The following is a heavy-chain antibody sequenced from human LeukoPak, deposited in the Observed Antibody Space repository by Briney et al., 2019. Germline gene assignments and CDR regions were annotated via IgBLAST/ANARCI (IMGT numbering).Heavy chain of an antibody. CDR2: ISYDGSNK. V-gene: IGHV3-30-3*01. Sequence: GGSLRLSCAASGFTFSSYWMSWVRQAPGKGLEWVAVISYDGSNKYYAGSVKGRFTISRDNSKNTLYLQMNSLRAEDTAVYYCARVEDCSSTSCYLFDIWGQGTMVTVSS. D-gene: IGHD2-2*01. J-gene: IGHJ3*02. CDR3: ARVEDCSSTSCYLFDI. CDR1: GFTFSSYW.